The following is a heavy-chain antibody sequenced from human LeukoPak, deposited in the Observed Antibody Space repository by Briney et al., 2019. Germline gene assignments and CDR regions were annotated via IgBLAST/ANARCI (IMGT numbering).Heavy chain of an antibody. D-gene: IGHD3-22*01. Sequence: PSETLSLTCTVSGGSISSGGYYWSWIRQHPGKGLEWTGYIYYSGSTYYNPSLKSRVTISVDTSKNQFSLKLSSVTAADTAVYYCARSTYDSSGPGWFDPWGQGTLVTVSS. CDR2: IYYSGST. CDR3: ARSTYDSSGPGWFDP. CDR1: GGSISSGGYY. J-gene: IGHJ5*02. V-gene: IGHV4-31*03.